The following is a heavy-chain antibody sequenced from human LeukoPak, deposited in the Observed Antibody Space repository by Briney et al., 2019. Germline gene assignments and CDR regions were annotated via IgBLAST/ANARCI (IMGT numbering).Heavy chain of an antibody. CDR2: INPNSGGT. Sequence: ASVKVSCKASGYTFTGYYMHWVRQAPGQGLEWMGWINPNSGGTNYAQKFQGRVTMTRDTSISTAYMELSRLRSDDTAVYYCARSLERRRGSSPNLLFEYWGLGTLVTVSS. V-gene: IGHV1-2*02. J-gene: IGHJ4*02. D-gene: IGHD6-6*01. CDR3: ARSLERRRGSSPNLLFEY. CDR1: GYTFTGYY.